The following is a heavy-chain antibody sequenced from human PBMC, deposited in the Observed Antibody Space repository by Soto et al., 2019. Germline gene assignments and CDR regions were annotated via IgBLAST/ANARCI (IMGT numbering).Heavy chain of an antibody. CDR2: IYPGDSDT. CDR3: ASSRDYYDSSGYVDY. J-gene: IGHJ4*02. CDR1: GYSFTSYW. V-gene: IGHV5-51*01. D-gene: IGHD3-22*01. Sequence: PGESLTISCKGSGYSFTSYWIGWVRQMPGKGLEWMGIIYPGDSDTRYSPSFQGQVTISADKSISTAYLQWSSLKASDTAMYYCASSRDYYDSSGYVDYWGQGTLVTVSS.